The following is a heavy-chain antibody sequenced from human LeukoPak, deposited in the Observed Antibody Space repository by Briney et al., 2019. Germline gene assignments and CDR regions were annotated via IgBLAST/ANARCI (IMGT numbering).Heavy chain of an antibody. V-gene: IGHV1-8*01. J-gene: IGHJ4*02. CDR2: MNPNSGNA. CDR1: GYTFTSYD. CDR3: ARTVSRITMVRGVMNFDY. Sequence: GASVKVSCKASGYTFTSYDINWVRQATGQGLEWMGWMNPNSGNAGYAQKFQGRGTMTRNTSISTAYMELSSLRSEDTAVYYCARTVSRITMVRGVMNFDYWGQGTLVTVSS. D-gene: IGHD3-10*01.